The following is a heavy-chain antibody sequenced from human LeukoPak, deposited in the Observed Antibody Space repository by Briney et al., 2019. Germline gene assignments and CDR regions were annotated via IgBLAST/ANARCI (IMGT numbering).Heavy chain of an antibody. Sequence: GRSLRLSCAASGFTFSSYGMHWVRQAPGKGLEWVAVISYDGSNKYYADSVKGRFTISRDNSKNTLYLQMNSLRAEDTAVYYCAKDSALLDWGQGTLVTVSS. CDR2: ISYDGSNK. D-gene: IGHD3-10*01. V-gene: IGHV3-30*18. CDR1: GFTFSSYG. J-gene: IGHJ4*02. CDR3: AKDSALLD.